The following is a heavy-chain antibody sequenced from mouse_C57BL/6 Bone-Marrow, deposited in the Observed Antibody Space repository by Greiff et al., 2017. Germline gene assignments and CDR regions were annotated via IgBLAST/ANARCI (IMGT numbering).Heavy chain of an antibody. V-gene: IGHV1-82*01. CDR3: ARGGDDYGYFDV. CDR2: IYPGDGDT. Sequence: QVQLQQSGPELVKPGASVKISCKASGYAFSSSWMNWVKQRPGKGLEWIGRIYPGDGDTNYNGKFKGKATLTADKSSSTAYMQLSSLTSEDSAVYFCARGGDDYGYFDVWGKGTTVTVSS. J-gene: IGHJ1*03. D-gene: IGHD2-4*01. CDR1: GYAFSSSW.